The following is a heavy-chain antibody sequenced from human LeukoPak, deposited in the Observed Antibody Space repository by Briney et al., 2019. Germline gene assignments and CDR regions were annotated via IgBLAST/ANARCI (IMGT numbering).Heavy chain of an antibody. Sequence: PGGSLSLSCAASGLTFSNAWMSWVRQAPGKGREWVGRNKSKTDGGTTNYAAHVKCRFSISRNDSKNTLYLQMNSLRTESTAVFYCTTSPTDPPFDYGGRGTLVTVSS. V-gene: IGHV3-15*01. CDR2: NKSKTDGGTT. J-gene: IGHJ4*02. CDR1: GLTFSNAW. CDR3: TTSPTDPPFDY.